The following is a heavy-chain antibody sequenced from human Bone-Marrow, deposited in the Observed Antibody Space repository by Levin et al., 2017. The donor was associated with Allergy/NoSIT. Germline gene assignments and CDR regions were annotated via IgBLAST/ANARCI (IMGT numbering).Heavy chain of an antibody. D-gene: IGHD1-1*01. Sequence: PSETLSLTCTAADSSFDKYYWNWIRQFSGKSPEWIGEVNYRGDTDYSPSLRGRLLISVDTPNKQFSLRLNSVSAADTAVYYCARGRQYLGTEYEMWRNLARRTTANDYYFDSWGQGNLVIVSS. V-gene: IGHV4-34*01. CDR1: DSSFDKYY. J-gene: IGHJ4*02. CDR2: VNYRGDT. CDR3: ARGRQYLGTEYEMWRNLARRTTANDYYFDS.